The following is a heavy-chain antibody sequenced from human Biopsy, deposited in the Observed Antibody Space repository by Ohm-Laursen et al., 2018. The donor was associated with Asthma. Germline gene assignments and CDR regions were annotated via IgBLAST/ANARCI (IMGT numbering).Heavy chain of an antibody. CDR2: INPNSGDT. J-gene: IGHJ5*02. Sequence: ASVKVSCNAPGYTFTDYSIHWVRQAPGQGLEWMGRINPNSGDTKYAQRFQGRVTVTRDRSISTAYMELSRLRSDDTAVYYCARDRGYCSGGTCPSWFDPWGQGTLVIVSS. V-gene: IGHV1-2*06. CDR1: GYTFTDYS. D-gene: IGHD2-15*01. CDR3: ARDRGYCSGGTCPSWFDP.